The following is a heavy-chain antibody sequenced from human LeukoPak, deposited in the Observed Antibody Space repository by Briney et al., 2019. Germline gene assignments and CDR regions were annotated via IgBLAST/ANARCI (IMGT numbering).Heavy chain of an antibody. CDR1: GVSISTNSYY. CDR3: ARLHMENWFDP. V-gene: IGHV4-39*01. J-gene: IGHJ5*02. CDR2: IYYSGSI. Sequence: PSETLSLTCTVSGVSISTNSYYWGWIRQPPGKGLEWIGSIYYSGSIYYTPSLKGRVTISVDTSKNQVSLNLYSVTAADTAVYYCARLHMENWFDPWGQGTLVTVSS. D-gene: IGHD1-1*01.